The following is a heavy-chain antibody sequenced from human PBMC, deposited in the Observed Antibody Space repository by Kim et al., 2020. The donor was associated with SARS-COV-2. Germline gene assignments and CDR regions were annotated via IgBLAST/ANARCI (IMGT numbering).Heavy chain of an antibody. Sequence: SQTLSLTCVISGDSVSSNSASWNWIRQSPSRGLEWLGRTFYRSKWYDEYAVSVKSRISISPDTSKNQFSLQLNSVTPEDTALYYCAKGIAPSGTVSFDPWVQGTLVNVSS. CDR1: GDSVSSNSAS. CDR3: AKGIAPSGTVSFDP. J-gene: IGHJ5*02. CDR2: TFYRSKWYD. V-gene: IGHV6-1*01. D-gene: IGHD6-13*01.